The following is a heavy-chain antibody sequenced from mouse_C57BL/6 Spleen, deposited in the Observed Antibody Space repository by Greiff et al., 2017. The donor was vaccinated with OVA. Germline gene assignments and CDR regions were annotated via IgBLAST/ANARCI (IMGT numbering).Heavy chain of an antibody. J-gene: IGHJ4*01. CDR1: GYAFSSSW. D-gene: IGHD2-3*01. CDR2: IYPGDGDT. V-gene: IGHV1-82*01. CDR3: ARTSDGYYDYAMDY. Sequence: QVQLQQSGPELVKPGASVKISCKASGYAFSSSWMNWVKQRPGKGLEWIGRIYPGDGDTNYNGKFKGKATLTAAKSSSTAYMQLSSLTSEDSAVYFCARTSDGYYDYAMDYWGQGTSVTVSS.